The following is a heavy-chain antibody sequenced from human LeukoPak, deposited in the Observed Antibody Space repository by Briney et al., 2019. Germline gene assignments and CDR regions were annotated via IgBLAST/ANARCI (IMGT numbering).Heavy chain of an antibody. CDR3: AKGPFAFDI. V-gene: IGHV3-30*18. J-gene: IGHJ3*02. CDR2: ISYDGSNK. CDR1: GFNFSSYG. Sequence: PGGSLRLSCAASGFNFSSYGMHWVRQAPGKGLEWVAVISYDGSNKYYADSVKGRFTISRGNSKNTLYLQMNSLRAEDTAVYYCAKGPFAFDIWGQGTMVTVSS.